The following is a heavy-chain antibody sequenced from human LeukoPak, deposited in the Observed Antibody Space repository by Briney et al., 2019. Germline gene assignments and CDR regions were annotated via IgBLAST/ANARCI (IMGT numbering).Heavy chain of an antibody. CDR1: GYSISSGYY. V-gene: IGHV4-38-2*02. D-gene: IGHD6-19*01. CDR2: IYHSGST. J-gene: IGHJ6*03. CDR3: ARGRGSGWFYYYYMDV. Sequence: SETLSLTCTVSGYSISSGYYWGWIRQPPGKGLEWIGSIYHSGSTYYNPSLKSRVTISVDTSKNQFSLKLSSVTAADTAVYYCARGRGSGWFYYYYMDVWGKGTTVTVSS.